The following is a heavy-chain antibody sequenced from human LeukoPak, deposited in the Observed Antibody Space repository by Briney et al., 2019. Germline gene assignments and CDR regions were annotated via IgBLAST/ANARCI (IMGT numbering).Heavy chain of an antibody. Sequence: GESLRLSCAASGFTFSSYSMNWVRQAPGKGLEWVSSIRSRSSYIYYADSVKGRFTISRDNARNSLYLQMNSLRAEDTAVYYCVSTKSGGWYFDLWGRGTLVTVSS. CDR1: GFTFSSYS. CDR3: VSTKSGGWYFDL. V-gene: IGHV3-21*01. J-gene: IGHJ2*01. CDR2: IRSRSSYI. D-gene: IGHD2-8*01.